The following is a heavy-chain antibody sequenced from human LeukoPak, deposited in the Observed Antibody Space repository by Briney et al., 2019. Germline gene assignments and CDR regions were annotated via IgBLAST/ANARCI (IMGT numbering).Heavy chain of an antibody. D-gene: IGHD2-15*01. V-gene: IGHV3-48*01. J-gene: IGHJ4*02. CDR2: ISSSSSTI. Sequence: GGPLRLSCAASGFTFSSYSMNWVRQAPGKGLEWVSYISSSSSTIYYADSVKGRFTISRDNSKNTLYLQMNSLRAEDTAVYYCARDCTGGSCYSDYWGQGTLVTVSS. CDR3: ARDCTGGSCYSDY. CDR1: GFTFSSYS.